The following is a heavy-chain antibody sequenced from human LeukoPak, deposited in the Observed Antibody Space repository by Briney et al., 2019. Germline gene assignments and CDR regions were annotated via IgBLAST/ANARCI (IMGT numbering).Heavy chain of an antibody. CDR2: TYYRSKWYN. J-gene: IGHJ4*02. CDR3: ARGFRGPHFDH. Sequence: SQTLSLTCAISGDSVSSNSAAWNWLRQSPSRGLEWLGRTYYRSKWYNDYAVSVKSRITITPDTSKNQFSLKLSSVTAADTAVYFCARGFRGPHFDHWGQGTLVTVSS. CDR1: GDSVSSNSAA. D-gene: IGHD3-10*01. V-gene: IGHV6-1*01.